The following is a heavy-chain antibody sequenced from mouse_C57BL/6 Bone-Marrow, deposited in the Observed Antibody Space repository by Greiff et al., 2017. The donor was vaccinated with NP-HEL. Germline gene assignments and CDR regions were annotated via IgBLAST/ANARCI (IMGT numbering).Heavy chain of an antibody. V-gene: IGHV1-64*01. J-gene: IGHJ3*01. CDR2: IHPNRGST. CDR1: GYTFTSSW. CDR3: AKGYSSGYVWFAY. Sequence: QVQLQQPGAELVKPGASVKLSCKASGYTFTSSWMHWVKQRPGQGLEWIGMIHPNRGSTNYNEKFKSKATLTVDKSSSTAYMQLSSLTSEDSAVYYCAKGYSSGYVWFAYWGQGPLVTVSA. D-gene: IGHD3-2*02.